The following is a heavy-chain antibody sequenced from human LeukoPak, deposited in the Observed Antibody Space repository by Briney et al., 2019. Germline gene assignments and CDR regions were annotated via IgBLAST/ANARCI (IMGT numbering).Heavy chain of an antibody. Sequence: PSETLSLTCAVSGYSISSGYYWGWIRQPPGKGLEWIGSIYYSGSTYYNPSLKSRVTISVDTSKNQFSLKLSSVTAADTAVYYCARPSIAAAGYSLDYWGQGTLVTVSS. CDR2: IYYSGST. D-gene: IGHD6-13*01. CDR3: ARPSIAAAGYSLDY. V-gene: IGHV4-38-2*01. CDR1: GYSISSGYY. J-gene: IGHJ4*02.